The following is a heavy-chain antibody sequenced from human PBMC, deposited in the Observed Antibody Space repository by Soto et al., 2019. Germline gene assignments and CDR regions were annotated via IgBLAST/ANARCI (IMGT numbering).Heavy chain of an antibody. V-gene: IGHV4-34*01. CDR2: INHSGST. CDR3: ARGTYYDFWSGYYIHSPYFDY. D-gene: IGHD3-3*01. CDR1: GGSFSGYY. Sequence: PSETLSLTCAVYGGSFSGYYWSWIRQPPGKGLEWIGEINHSGSTNYNPSLKSRVTISVDTSKNQFSLKLSSVTAADTAVYYCARGTYYDFWSGYYIHSPYFDYWGQGTLVTVSS. J-gene: IGHJ4*02.